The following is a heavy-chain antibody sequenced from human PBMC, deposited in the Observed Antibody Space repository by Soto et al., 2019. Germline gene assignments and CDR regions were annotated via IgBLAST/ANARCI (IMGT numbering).Heavy chain of an antibody. CDR2: IYHRGST. CDR3: ARLYGSGTYFVDY. D-gene: IGHD3-10*01. Sequence: SETLSLTCTVSGGSISSSCCYWGWIRQPPGKGLEWIGTIYHRGSTYYNPSLKSRVTISVDTSKNQFSLKLNSATAADTAVYYCARLYGSGTYFVDYWGQGTLVTVSS. V-gene: IGHV4-39*01. CDR1: GGSISSSCCY. J-gene: IGHJ4*02.